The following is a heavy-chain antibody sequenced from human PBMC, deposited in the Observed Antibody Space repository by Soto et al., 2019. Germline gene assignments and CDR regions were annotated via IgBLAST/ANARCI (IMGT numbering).Heavy chain of an antibody. V-gene: IGHV3-53*01. CDR3: ARAPPVCSGGSCYSWYY. D-gene: IGHD2-15*01. J-gene: IGHJ4*02. CDR1: WVTGVDRY. CDR2: IYFSGST. Sequence: XSHRLCNSASWVTGVDRYSGRIPQTPGKGLEWVSLIYFSGSTYYVDSVKGRFTISRDNSKNTLYLQMNSLRAEDKAVYYCARAPPVCSGGSCYSWYYWGQGTLVTVSS.